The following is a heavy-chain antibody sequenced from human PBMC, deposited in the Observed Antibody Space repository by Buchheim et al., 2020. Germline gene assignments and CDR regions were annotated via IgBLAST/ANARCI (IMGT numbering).Heavy chain of an antibody. V-gene: IGHV3-11*01. Sequence: QVQLVESGGGLVKPGGSLRLSCAASGFTFSDYYMSWIRQAPGKGLEWVSYISSSGSTIYYADSVKGRFNISRDNAKNSLYLQMNSLRAEDTAVYYCARDQSYSSSFPTLYYYYYGMDVWGQGTT. CDR1: GFTFSDYY. D-gene: IGHD6-6*01. CDR2: ISSSGSTI. J-gene: IGHJ6*02. CDR3: ARDQSYSSSFPTLYYYYYGMDV.